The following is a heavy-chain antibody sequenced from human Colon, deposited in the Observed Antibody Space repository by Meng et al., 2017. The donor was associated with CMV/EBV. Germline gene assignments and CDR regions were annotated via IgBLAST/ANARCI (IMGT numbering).Heavy chain of an antibody. CDR2: IHTTDST. CDR3: ARDTGTTGTGSLFDY. Sequence: QVQLQAPVPGLVKPSATLSLTCTVSGGSIGSYYWNWMRQPDGKGLEWIGRIHTTDSTNYNPSLKSRVTISVDTSKNQFSLKLTSVTAADTAVYYCARDTGTTGTGSLFDYWGQGILVTVSS. CDR1: GGSIGSYY. D-gene: IGHD1-1*01. J-gene: IGHJ4*02. V-gene: IGHV4-4*07.